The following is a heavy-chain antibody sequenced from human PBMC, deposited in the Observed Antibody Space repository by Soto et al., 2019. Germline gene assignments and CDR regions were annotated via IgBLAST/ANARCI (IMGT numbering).Heavy chain of an antibody. V-gene: IGHV3-23*01. D-gene: IGHD7-27*01. CDR2: IGGTDGDSDGVP. Sequence: VQLLESGGDLLQPGGSLRLPCVASGFILTNYAMSWVRQAPGKGLEWVSTIGGTDGDSDGVPWYEDSVKGRFTISRDSSANTLFLHMDNLRAEDSALYYCVKRGRNWGAFDFWGQGTTVVVSS. CDR3: VKRGRNWGAFDF. J-gene: IGHJ3*01. CDR1: GFILTNYA.